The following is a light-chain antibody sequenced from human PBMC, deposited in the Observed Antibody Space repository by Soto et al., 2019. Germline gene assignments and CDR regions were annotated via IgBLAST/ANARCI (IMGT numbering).Light chain of an antibody. CDR3: HQYYATPLT. V-gene: IGKV4-1*01. Sequence: AVSLGARATLTCQSSPRVLNSSNMKNYXTXYXQKPGXPPKLLIYWASTRESGVPERVSGSAAVTDCALTITSLQADEVAGYDSHQYYATPLTFGGGTNV. CDR2: WAS. CDR1: PRVLNSSNMKNY. J-gene: IGKJ4*01.